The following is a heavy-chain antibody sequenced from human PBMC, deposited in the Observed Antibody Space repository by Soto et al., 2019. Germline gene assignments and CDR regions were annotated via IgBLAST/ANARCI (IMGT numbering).Heavy chain of an antibody. J-gene: IGHJ3*02. V-gene: IGHV4-4*02. CDR3: ASKFGELLADAFDI. CDR1: GDSISSRNW. CDR2: IYHSGST. Sequence: ASETLSLTCAVSGDSISSRNWWSWVRQPPGKGLEWIGEIYHSGSTNYSPSLKSRVTISVDKSKNQFSLRLTSVTAADTAVYYCASKFGELLADAFDIWGQGTMVTVSS. D-gene: IGHD3-10*01.